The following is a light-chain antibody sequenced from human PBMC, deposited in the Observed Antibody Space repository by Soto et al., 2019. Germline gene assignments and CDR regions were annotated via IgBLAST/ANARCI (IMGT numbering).Light chain of an antibody. CDR1: QSVGSH. CDR3: QQRTNWPT. V-gene: IGKV3-11*01. Sequence: IVLTQSPATLSLSPGERATLSCRASQSVGSHLAWYQQKPGQAPRLLIYEASDRATGIPARFRGRGSGTDFTLTINSLEPEDFAVYYCQQRTNWPTFGQGTKVEIK. CDR2: EAS. J-gene: IGKJ1*01.